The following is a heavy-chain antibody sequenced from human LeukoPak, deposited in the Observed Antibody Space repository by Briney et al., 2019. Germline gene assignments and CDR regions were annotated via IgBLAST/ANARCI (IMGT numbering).Heavy chain of an antibody. Sequence: ASVKVPCKASGYTFTSYAMHWVRQAPGQRLEWMGWINAGNGNTKYSQKFQGRVTITRDTSASTAYMELSSLRSEDTAVYYCARRGMPNWNVYYYYGMDVWGKGTTVTVSS. CDR1: GYTFTSYA. V-gene: IGHV1-3*01. CDR3: ARRGMPNWNVYYYYGMDV. D-gene: IGHD1-1*01. J-gene: IGHJ6*04. CDR2: INAGNGNT.